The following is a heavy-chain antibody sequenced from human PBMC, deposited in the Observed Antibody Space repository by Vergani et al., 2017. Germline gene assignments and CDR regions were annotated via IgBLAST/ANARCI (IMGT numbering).Heavy chain of an antibody. J-gene: IGHJ6*03. Sequence: QVQLVQSGAEVKKPGASVKVSCKASGYTFTDYYMHWVRQAPGQGLEWMGWINPKSGVTKFAQKFQGRVTMTRDMSRSTAYMEVSRLTSDDTAVYYCARAPLVAPGRFKGMYYMDAWGIGTTVTVSS. CDR2: INPKSGVT. V-gene: IGHV1-2*02. CDR3: ARAPLVAPGRFKGMYYMDA. CDR1: GYTFTDYY. D-gene: IGHD5-12*01.